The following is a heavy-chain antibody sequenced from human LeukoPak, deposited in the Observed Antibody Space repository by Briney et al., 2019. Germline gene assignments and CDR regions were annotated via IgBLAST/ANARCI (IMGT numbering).Heavy chain of an antibody. V-gene: IGHV4-31*03. CDR2: IYYSGST. Sequence: SSQTLSLTCTVSGGSISSDAYYWSWIRQHPGKGLEWIGYIYYSGSTYYNPSLKSRVTISVDTSKNQFSLKLSSVTDADTAVYYCARVPLHFDILTGYHNQAYGMDVWGQGTTVTVSS. D-gene: IGHD3-9*01. CDR1: GGSISSDAYY. CDR3: ARVPLHFDILTGYHNQAYGMDV. J-gene: IGHJ6*02.